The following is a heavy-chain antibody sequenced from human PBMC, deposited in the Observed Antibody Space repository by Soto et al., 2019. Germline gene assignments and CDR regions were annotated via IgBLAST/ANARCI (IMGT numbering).Heavy chain of an antibody. V-gene: IGHV3-48*02. Sequence: EVQLVESGGGLVQPGGSLRLSCTASGFTFSSRAMNWVRQFPGRGLEWVSYISSSSSNIDDADSVKGRFTVSRDNAKNSLYLQMNTLRDEDTAVYYCASDRSLGSNWYYYLESWGQGTLVTVSS. CDR3: ASDRSLGSNWYYYLES. CDR2: ISSSSSNI. J-gene: IGHJ4*02. D-gene: IGHD1-20*01. CDR1: GFTFSSRA.